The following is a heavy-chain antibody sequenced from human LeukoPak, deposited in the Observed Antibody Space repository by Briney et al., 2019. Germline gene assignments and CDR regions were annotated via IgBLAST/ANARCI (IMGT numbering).Heavy chain of an antibody. CDR2: IYYSGST. J-gene: IGHJ4*02. CDR1: GGSISSYY. V-gene: IGHV4-59*01. CDR3: AGGYNYGDY. Sequence: SETLFLTCTVSGGSISSYYWSWIRQPPGKGLEWIGYIYYSGSTNYNPSLKSRVTISVDTSKNQFSLKLSSVTAADTAVYYCAGGYNYGDYWGQGTLVTVSS. D-gene: IGHD5-24*01.